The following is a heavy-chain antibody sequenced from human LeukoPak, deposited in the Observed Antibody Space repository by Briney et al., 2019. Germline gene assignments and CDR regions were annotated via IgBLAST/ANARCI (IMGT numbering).Heavy chain of an antibody. CDR2: IYYSGST. D-gene: IGHD1-1*01. CDR1: DGSISSSSYY. V-gene: IGHV4-39*01. J-gene: IGHJ3*02. CDR3: ARLSPGLDTYVQDAFDI. Sequence: SETLSLTCTVSDGSISSSSYYWGWIRQPPGKGLEWIGGIYYSGSTYYNPSLKSRVTISVDTSNNQFSLRLSSVTAADTAVYYCARLSPGLDTYVQDAFDIWGQGTMVTVSS.